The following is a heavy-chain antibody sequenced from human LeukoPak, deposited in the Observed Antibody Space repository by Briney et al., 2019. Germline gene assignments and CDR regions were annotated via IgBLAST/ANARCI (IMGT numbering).Heavy chain of an antibody. J-gene: IGHJ5*02. D-gene: IGHD3-3*01. CDR3: ARAGTYDFWSGYYRRWFDP. CDR2: INHSGST. V-gene: IGHV4-34*01. Sequence: SETLSLTCAVYGGSFSGYYLSWIRQPPGKGLEWIGEINHSGSTNYNPSLKSRVTISVDMSKNQFSLKLSSVTAADTAVYYCARAGTYDFWSGYYRRWFDPWGQGTLVTVSS. CDR1: GGSFSGYY.